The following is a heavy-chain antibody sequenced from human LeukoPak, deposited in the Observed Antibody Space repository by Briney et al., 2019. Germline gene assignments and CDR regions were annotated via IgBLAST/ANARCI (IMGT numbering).Heavy chain of an antibody. CDR2: MYYSGSY. CDR3: ARLYSGSRPRWYYYYYMDV. D-gene: IGHD1-26*01. J-gene: IGHJ6*03. CDR1: GASISYYY. Sequence: SETLSLTCTVSGASISYYYWTWIRQPPGMGLEWIGHMYYSGSYNYNPSPKSRVTISVDTSKNQFSLKLSSVTAADTAVYYCARLYSGSRPRWYYYYYMDVWGKGTTVTISS. V-gene: IGHV4-59*12.